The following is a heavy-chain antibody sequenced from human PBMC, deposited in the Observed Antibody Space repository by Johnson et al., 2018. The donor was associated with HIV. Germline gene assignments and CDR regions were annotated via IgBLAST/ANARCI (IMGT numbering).Heavy chain of an antibody. CDR1: GFTFSYYY. J-gene: IGHJ3*02. CDR3: ARVQLAMATIGYAFDI. D-gene: IGHD5-24*01. V-gene: IGHV3-11*04. Sequence: QVLLVESGGGLVQPGGSLRLSCAASGFTFSYYYMSWIRQAPGKGLEWVSYISSSGSTIYYADSVKGRFTISRDNSKNTLYLQMNSLRAEDTAVYYCARVQLAMATIGYAFDIWGQGTMVTVSS. CDR2: ISSSGSTI.